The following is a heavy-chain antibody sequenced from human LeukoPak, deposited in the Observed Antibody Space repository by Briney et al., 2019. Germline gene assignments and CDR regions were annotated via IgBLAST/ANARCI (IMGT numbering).Heavy chain of an antibody. CDR2: IGWNSART. Sequence: PGRSLRLSCAASGFTFDDYAMHWVRQTPGKGLEWVSGIGWNSARTGYADSVRGRFTISRDNAKNSLYLQMNSLRAEDTALYYCGKDISAGGMDVWGQGTTVTVSS. V-gene: IGHV3-9*01. CDR3: GKDISAGGMDV. CDR1: GFTFDDYA. J-gene: IGHJ6*02. D-gene: IGHD3-10*01.